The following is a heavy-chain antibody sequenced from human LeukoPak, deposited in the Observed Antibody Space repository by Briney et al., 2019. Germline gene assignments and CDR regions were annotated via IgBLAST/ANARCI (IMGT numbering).Heavy chain of an antibody. D-gene: IGHD7-27*01. Sequence: GGSLRLSCAASGFTFSDYSMNWVRQAPGMGLERISYMRTTSSIFYADSVKGRFTISRDNDENSLYLQMNTLRPEDTAVYYCVRDLNWAFESWGQGTLVTVSS. CDR2: MRTTSSI. J-gene: IGHJ4*02. CDR3: VRDLNWAFES. CDR1: GFTFSDYS. V-gene: IGHV3-69-1*01.